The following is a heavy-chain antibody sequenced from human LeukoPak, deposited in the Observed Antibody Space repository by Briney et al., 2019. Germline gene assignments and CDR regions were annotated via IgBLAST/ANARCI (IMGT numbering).Heavy chain of an antibody. CDR1: GFTFSSYS. CDR2: ISSSSSYI. V-gene: IGHV3-21*01. J-gene: IGHJ4*02. D-gene: IGHD6-13*01. CDR3: ARYTAAAGRD. Sequence: GGSLRLSCAASGFTFSSYSMNWVRQAPGKGLEWVSSISSSSSYIYYADSVKGRSTISRDNAKNSLYLQMNSLRAEDTAVYYCARYTAAAGRDWGQGTLVTVSS.